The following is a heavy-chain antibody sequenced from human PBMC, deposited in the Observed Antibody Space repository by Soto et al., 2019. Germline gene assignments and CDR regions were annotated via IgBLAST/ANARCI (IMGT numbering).Heavy chain of an antibody. J-gene: IGHJ2*01. V-gene: IGHV4-4*07. CDR2: ISARGRT. CDR1: VDSIINFY. CDR3: ARGMGRYFDL. D-gene: IGHD2-8*01. Sequence: QGQLQESGPGLVKPSEPLPLPATASVDSIINFYWSGIRQPTGKGLESLGRISARGRTNYNPSLQSRVAMSLDTSKNQFSLRLTSLSAADTAVYFCARGMGRYFDLWGRGTLVTVFS.